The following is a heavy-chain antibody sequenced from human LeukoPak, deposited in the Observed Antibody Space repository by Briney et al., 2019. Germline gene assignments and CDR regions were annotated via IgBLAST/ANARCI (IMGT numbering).Heavy chain of an antibody. CDR2: IKGKTDGGTT. V-gene: IGHV3-15*01. CDR3: TTDYYYYGSGSYYKSNNGFDP. Sequence: GGSLRLSCAASGFTFSNAWMSWVRQAPGKGLEWVGRIKGKTDGGTTDYAAPVKGRFTISRDDSKNTLYLQMNSLKTEDTAVYYCTTDYYYYGSGSYYKSNNGFDPWGQGTLVTVSS. CDR1: GFTFSNAW. D-gene: IGHD3-10*01. J-gene: IGHJ5*02.